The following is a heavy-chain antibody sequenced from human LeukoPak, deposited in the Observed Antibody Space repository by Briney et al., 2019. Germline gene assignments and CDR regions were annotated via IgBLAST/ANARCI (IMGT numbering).Heavy chain of an antibody. V-gene: IGHV4-38-2*02. CDR1: GYSMCIGYY. CDR3: ARDRRGGNSGAWVDY. D-gene: IGHD4-23*01. Sequence: SETLSLTCTVSGYSMCIGYYWGWIRQPPGEGLEWIGNIYYSGTTYYNPSLKSRLTISVDTSKNQFSLKLRSVTAADTAVYYCARDRRGGNSGAWVDYWGQGILVTVSS. CDR2: IYYSGTT. J-gene: IGHJ4*02.